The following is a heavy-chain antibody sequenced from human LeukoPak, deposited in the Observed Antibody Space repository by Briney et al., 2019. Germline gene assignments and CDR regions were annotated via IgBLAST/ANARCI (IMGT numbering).Heavy chain of an antibody. CDR2: IYYSGST. J-gene: IGHJ4*02. Sequence: SETLSLTCTVSGGSISSYYWSWIRQPPGKGLEWIGYIYYSGSTNYNPSLKSRVTISVDTSKNQFSLKLSSVTAADTAVYYCARIAAGYYFDYWGQGTLVTVSS. V-gene: IGHV4-59*01. CDR1: GGSISSYY. CDR3: ARIAAGYYFDY. D-gene: IGHD6-13*01.